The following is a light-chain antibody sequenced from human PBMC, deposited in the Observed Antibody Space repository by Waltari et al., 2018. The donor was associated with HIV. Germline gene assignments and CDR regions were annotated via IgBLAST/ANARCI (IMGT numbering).Light chain of an antibody. V-gene: IGKV4-1*01. J-gene: IGKJ2*01. CDR1: QSVLHSSTNRNY. CDR2: WTW. Sequence: DIVMTQTPDSLAVSLGERATINCKSSQSVLHSSTNRNYLAWYQQTPRQPRRLLIYWTWIRGSWVPDRFSARGSVTDFTLTISSLQAEDVAVYYCQQFYTTPYTFGQGTKLEI. CDR3: QQFYTTPYT.